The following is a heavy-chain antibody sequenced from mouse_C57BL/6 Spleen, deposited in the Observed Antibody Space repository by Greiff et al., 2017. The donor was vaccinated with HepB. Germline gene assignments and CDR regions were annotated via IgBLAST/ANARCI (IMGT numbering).Heavy chain of an antibody. Sequence: VQLQQSGPELVKPGASVKISCKASGYAFSSSWMNWVKQRPGKGLEWIGRIYPGDGDTNYNGKFKGKATLTADKSSSTAYMQLSSLTSEDSAVYFCARPLEMYFDVWGTGTTVTVSS. J-gene: IGHJ1*03. CDR2: IYPGDGDT. CDR3: ARPLEMYFDV. CDR1: GYAFSSSW. V-gene: IGHV1-82*01.